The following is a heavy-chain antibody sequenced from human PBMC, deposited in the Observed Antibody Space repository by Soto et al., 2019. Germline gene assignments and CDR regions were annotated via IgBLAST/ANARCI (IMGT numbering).Heavy chain of an antibody. CDR3: ARSVGRWLQLSNLFDP. Sequence: PSETLSLTCAVSGYSLSSGYYWGWIRQPPWKGLKWIGSIYHSGSTYYNPSLKSRVTISVDTSKNQFSLKLSSVTAADTAVYYCARSVGRWLQLSNLFDPSGQRTLVTVS. V-gene: IGHV4-38-2*01. CDR1: GYSLSSGYY. CDR2: IYHSGST. J-gene: IGHJ5*02. D-gene: IGHD1-1*01.